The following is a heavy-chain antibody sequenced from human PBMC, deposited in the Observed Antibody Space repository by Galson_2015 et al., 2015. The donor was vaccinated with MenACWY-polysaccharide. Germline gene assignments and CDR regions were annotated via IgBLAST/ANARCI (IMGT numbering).Heavy chain of an antibody. Sequence: SLRLSCAASGFNFNNHGMHWVRQAPGKGLEWVALIWYDGSKEYYAGSVKGRFTISKDNSKNTVYPRMNSLRAEDTAVYYCARALRGITVDDWGQGTLVAVSS. CDR1: GFNFNNHG. V-gene: IGHV3-33*01. CDR2: IWYDGSKE. J-gene: IGHJ4*02. CDR3: ARALRGITVDD. D-gene: IGHD3-10*01.